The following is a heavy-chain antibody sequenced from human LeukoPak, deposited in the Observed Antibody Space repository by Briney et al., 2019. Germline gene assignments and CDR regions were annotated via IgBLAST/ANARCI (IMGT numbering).Heavy chain of an antibody. Sequence: GGSLEISCKGSGYNFTSYWIGWGRQVPGKGLEGMGIIYPGHSDTRYSPSFQGQVTISADKSISTAYLQWSSLKASDTAMYYCARRQDCSGGSCYSSDAFDIWGQGTMVTVSS. V-gene: IGHV5-51*01. CDR3: ARRQDCSGGSCYSSDAFDI. D-gene: IGHD2-15*01. CDR2: IYPGHSDT. J-gene: IGHJ3*02. CDR1: GYNFTSYW.